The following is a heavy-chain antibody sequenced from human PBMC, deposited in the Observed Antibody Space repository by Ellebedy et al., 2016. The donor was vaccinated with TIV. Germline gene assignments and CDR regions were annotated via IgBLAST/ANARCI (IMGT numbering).Heavy chain of an antibody. V-gene: IGHV3-23*01. Sequence: GGSLRLXXVASGFTFSSYAMSWVRQAPGKGLEWVSAISGSGGSTYYADSVKGRFTISRDNSKNTLYLQMNSLRAEDTAVYYCAKDLEQQLVVWYFDLWGRGTLVTVSS. J-gene: IGHJ2*01. CDR2: ISGSGGST. CDR3: AKDLEQQLVVWYFDL. D-gene: IGHD6-13*01. CDR1: GFTFSSYA.